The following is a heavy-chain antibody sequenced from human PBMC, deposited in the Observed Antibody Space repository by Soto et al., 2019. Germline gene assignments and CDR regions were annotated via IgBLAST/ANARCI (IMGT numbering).Heavy chain of an antibody. Sequence: SETLSLTCTVSGVSVSSGSFYWAWIRQPPGKGREWIGFISYSGTTNYNPSLKSRVTISVDTSRSHISLKVSSLTAADTAVYYCARGATVTQYDYWGQGTLVTVSS. J-gene: IGHJ4*02. CDR1: GVSVSSGSFY. CDR3: ARGATVTQYDY. V-gene: IGHV4-61*01. D-gene: IGHD4-17*01. CDR2: ISYSGTT.